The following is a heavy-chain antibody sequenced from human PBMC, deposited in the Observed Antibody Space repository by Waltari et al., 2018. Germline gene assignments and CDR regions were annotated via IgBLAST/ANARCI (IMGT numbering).Heavy chain of an antibody. CDR1: GGSISSSSYY. Sequence: QLQLQESGPGLVKPSETLSRTCTVSGGSISSSSYYWGWIRQPPGKGLEWIGSIYYSGSTYYNPSLKRRVTISVDTSKNQFSLKLSSVTAADTAVYYCARDCSGGSCYSTGFGYWGQGTLVTVSS. CDR3: ARDCSGGSCYSTGFGY. V-gene: IGHV4-39*07. J-gene: IGHJ4*02. CDR2: IYYSGST. D-gene: IGHD2-15*01.